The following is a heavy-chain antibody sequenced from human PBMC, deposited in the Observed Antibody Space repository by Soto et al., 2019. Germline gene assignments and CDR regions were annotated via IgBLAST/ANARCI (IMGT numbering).Heavy chain of an antibody. D-gene: IGHD2-15*01. CDR3: ARATDIVVVVAGTGYYYYGMDV. J-gene: IGHJ6*02. CDR1: GGTFSSYA. CDR2: IIPIFGTA. Sequence: ASVKVSCKASGGTFSSYAISWVRQAPGQGLEWMGGIIPIFGTANYAQKFQGRVTITADKSTSTAYMELSSLRSEDTAVYYCARATDIVVVVAGTGYYYYGMDVWGQGTAVTVSS. V-gene: IGHV1-69*06.